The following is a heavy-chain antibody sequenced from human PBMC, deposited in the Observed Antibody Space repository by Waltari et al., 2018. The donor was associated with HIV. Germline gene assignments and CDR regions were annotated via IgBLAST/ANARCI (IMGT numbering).Heavy chain of an antibody. D-gene: IGHD3-10*01. CDR2: RNTDGSHT. Sequence: EVQLVESGGGLVQPGGSLRLSCAASGFTFSRYWMHWVRQTPGKGLVWVERRNTDGSHTGDADSVRGRFTISRDNAKSTLYLQMNSLKVEDMAVYYCVRGPNAWVGVDYWGPGTLVTVSS. V-gene: IGHV3-74*01. CDR3: VRGPNAWVGVDY. CDR1: GFTFSRYW. J-gene: IGHJ4*02.